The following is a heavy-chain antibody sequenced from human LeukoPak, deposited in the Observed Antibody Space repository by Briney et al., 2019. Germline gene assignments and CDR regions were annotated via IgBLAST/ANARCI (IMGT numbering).Heavy chain of an antibody. D-gene: IGHD2-21*02. CDR2: IYYSEST. J-gene: IGHJ4*02. CDR1: GGSISSYY. V-gene: IGHV4-59*01. Sequence: SETLSLTCTVSGGSISSYYWSWIRQPPGKRLEWIGYIYYSESTIDNPSLKSRVTMSVDTSKNQFSLKLSSVTAADTVVYYCARGRDHPDYWGQGTLVTVSS. CDR3: ARGRDHPDY.